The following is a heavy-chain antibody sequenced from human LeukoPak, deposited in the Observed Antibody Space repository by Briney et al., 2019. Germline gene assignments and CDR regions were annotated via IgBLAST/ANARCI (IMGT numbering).Heavy chain of an antibody. J-gene: IGHJ4*02. CDR1: GFTFSSYG. CDR2: ISYDGSNK. D-gene: IGHD5-24*01. Sequence: PGRSLRLSCAASGFTFSSYGMHWVRQAPGKGLEWVAVISYDGSNKYYADSVRGRFTISRDNSKNTLYLQMNSLRADDTAVYYCAKDRGYWGQGTLVTVSS. CDR3: AKDRGY. V-gene: IGHV3-30*18.